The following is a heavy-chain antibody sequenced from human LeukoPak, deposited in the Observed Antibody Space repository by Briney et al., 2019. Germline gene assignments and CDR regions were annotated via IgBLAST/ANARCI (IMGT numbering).Heavy chain of an antibody. V-gene: IGHV3-15*01. J-gene: IGHJ4*02. CDR3: ARGFCSSTNCYQGPFDF. CDR1: GFTFNMYW. Sequence: GGSLRLSCVASGFTFNMYWMTWVRQAPGKGLEWVGHIKNKTNGGTTDYAAPVKGRFIISRDDSKNTLYLQMNSLRTEDTAVYYCARGFCSSTNCYQGPFDFWGQGTLVTVSS. D-gene: IGHD2-2*01. CDR2: IKNKTNGGTT.